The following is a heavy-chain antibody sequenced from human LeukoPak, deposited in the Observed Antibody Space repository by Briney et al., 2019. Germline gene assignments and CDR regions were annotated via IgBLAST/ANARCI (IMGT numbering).Heavy chain of an antibody. CDR1: GYSFTSNW. CDR2: IYPGDSEV. Sequence: GESLQISCKGSGYSFTSNWIGWVRRLPGKGLECMGMIYPGDSEVRYSPSFQGHITISADKSISTAYLQWSSLKASDTAMYYCARLTGYRAVKYYYYYGMDVWGQGTTVTVSS. D-gene: IGHD6-13*01. CDR3: ARLTGYRAVKYYYYYGMDV. V-gene: IGHV5-51*01. J-gene: IGHJ6*02.